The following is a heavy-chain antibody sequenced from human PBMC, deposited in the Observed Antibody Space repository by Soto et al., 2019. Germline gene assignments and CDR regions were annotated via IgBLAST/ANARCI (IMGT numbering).Heavy chain of an antibody. J-gene: IGHJ4*02. CDR1: GGTFSSYA. D-gene: IGHD3-10*01. V-gene: IGHV1-69*01. Sequence: QVQLVQSGAEVKKPGSSVKVSCKASGGTFSSYAISWVRQAPGLGLEWMGGIIPIFGTANYAQKFQGRVTITANESTSTAYMELSSLRSEDTAVYYCARGLDYYNRREAPVYWGQGTLVTVSS. CDR2: IIPIFGTA. CDR3: ARGLDYYNRREAPVY.